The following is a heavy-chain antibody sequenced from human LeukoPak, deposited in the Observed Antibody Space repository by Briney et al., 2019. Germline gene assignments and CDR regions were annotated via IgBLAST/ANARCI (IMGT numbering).Heavy chain of an antibody. Sequence: GGSLRLSCAASGFTFDDYAMHWVRQAPGKGLEWVSGISWNSGSIGYADSVKGRSTISRDNAKNSLCLQMNSLRPEDTALYYCAKDIGSTRFYGMDVWGQGTTVTVSS. CDR2: ISWNSGSI. D-gene: IGHD2-2*01. V-gene: IGHV3-9*01. J-gene: IGHJ6*02. CDR1: GFTFDDYA. CDR3: AKDIGSTRFYGMDV.